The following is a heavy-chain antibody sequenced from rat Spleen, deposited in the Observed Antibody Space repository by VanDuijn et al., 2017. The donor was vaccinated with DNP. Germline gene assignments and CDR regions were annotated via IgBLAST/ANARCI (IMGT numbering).Heavy chain of an antibody. CDR2: INKDSSTI. J-gene: IGHJ3*01. CDR3: ARLGWHGWFGY. D-gene: IGHD1-11*01. V-gene: IGHV4-2*01. CDR1: GFTFSNYG. Sequence: EVQLVESGGGLVQPGRSLKLSCAASGFTFSNYGMHWIRQAPGKGLEWIGEINKDSSTINYTPSLKDKFTISRDNAQNTLYLQMSKLGSEDTAIYYCARLGWHGWFGYWGQGTLVTVSS.